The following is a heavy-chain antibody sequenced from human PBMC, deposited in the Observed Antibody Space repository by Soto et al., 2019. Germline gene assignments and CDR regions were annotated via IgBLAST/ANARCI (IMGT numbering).Heavy chain of an antibody. D-gene: IGHD2-8*01. V-gene: IGHV4-34*01. CDR2: INHSGST. J-gene: IGHJ6*02. CDR3: ARDGGFCTNGVCPVYYYYGMDV. CDR1: GGSFSGDY. Sequence: SESLSLTCAAHGGSFSGDYWSWIRQPPGKGLEWIGEINHSGSTNYNPSLKSRVTISVDTSKNQFSLKLSSVTAADTAVYYCARDGGFCTNGVCPVYYYYGMDVWGQGTTVTVS.